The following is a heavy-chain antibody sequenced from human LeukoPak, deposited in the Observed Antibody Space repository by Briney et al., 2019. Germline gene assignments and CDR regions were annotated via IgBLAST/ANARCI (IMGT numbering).Heavy chain of an antibody. D-gene: IGHD3-3*01. CDR3: ARELSWSGRDY. CDR1: GFTFSNHW. V-gene: IGHV3-7*01. CDR2: INQDGSAK. Sequence: GGSLRLSCAASGFTFSNHWMSWVRQAPGKGLEWVANINQDGSAKNYLDSVKGRFTISIDRGKNSLYLQMNSLRDEDTAVYYCARELSWSGRDYWGQGTLVTVSS. J-gene: IGHJ4*02.